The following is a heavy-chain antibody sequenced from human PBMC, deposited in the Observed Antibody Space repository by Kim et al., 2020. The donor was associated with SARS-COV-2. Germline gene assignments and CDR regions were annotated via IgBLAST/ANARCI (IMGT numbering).Heavy chain of an antibody. J-gene: IGHJ6*02. CDR2: ISSSSSYI. Sequence: GGSLRLSCAASGFTFSSYSMNWVRQAPGKGLEWVSSISSSSSYIYYADSVKGRFTISRDNAKNSLYLQMKSLRAEDTAVYYCARDLGSDNWGGYYYYGMDVWGQGTTVTVSS. V-gene: IGHV3-21*01. D-gene: IGHD7-27*01. CDR1: GFTFSSYS. CDR3: ARDLGSDNWGGYYYYGMDV.